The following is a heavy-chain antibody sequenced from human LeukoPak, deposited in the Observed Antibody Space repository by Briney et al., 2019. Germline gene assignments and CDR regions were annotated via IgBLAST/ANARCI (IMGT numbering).Heavy chain of an antibody. CDR2: ISAYNGNT. V-gene: IGHV1-18*01. CDR3: ARVAGSSWYRATHDAFDI. CDR1: GYTFTSYG. D-gene: IGHD6-13*01. Sequence: GASVKVSCKASGYTFTSYGISWVRQAPGQGLEWMGWISAYNGNTNYAQKLQGRVTMTTDTSTGTAYMELRSLRSDDTAVYYCARVAGSSWYRATHDAFDIWGQGTMVTVSS. J-gene: IGHJ3*02.